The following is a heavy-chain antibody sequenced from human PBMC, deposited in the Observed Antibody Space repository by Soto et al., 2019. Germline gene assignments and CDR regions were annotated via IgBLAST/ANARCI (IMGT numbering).Heavy chain of an antibody. J-gene: IGHJ4*02. V-gene: IGHV1-18*01. CDR1: GYTFTSYG. D-gene: IGHD6-19*01. CDR3: ARVSGAAVAGILNPRGNDY. Sequence: ASVKVSCKASGYTFTSYGISWVRQAPGQGLEWMGWISAYNGNTNYAQKLQGRVTMTTDTSTSTAYMELRSLRSDDTAVYYCARVSGAAVAGILNPRGNDYWGQGTLVTVSP. CDR2: ISAYNGNT.